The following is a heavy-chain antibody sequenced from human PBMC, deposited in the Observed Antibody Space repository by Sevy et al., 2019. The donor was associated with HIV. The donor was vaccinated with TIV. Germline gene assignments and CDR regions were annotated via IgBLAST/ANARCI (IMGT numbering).Heavy chain of an antibody. Sequence: GGSLRLSCAASGFTFNNYAMNWVRQAPGKGLEWVTTISGSGGDTSYADSVKGRFIVSRDNSKTTLYLQLNTLRAEDTAVYYCAKEGVTMVQGYLDYWGQGTLVTVSS. CDR3: AKEGVTMVQGYLDY. J-gene: IGHJ4*02. CDR1: GFTFNNYA. V-gene: IGHV3-23*01. CDR2: ISGSGGDT. D-gene: IGHD3-10*01.